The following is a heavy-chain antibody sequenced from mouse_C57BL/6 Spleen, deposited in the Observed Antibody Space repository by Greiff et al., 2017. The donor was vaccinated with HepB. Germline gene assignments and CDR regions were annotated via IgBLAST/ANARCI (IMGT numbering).Heavy chain of an antibody. V-gene: IGHV5-4*01. D-gene: IGHD2-4*01. CDR3: ARDYDYDDAWFAY. CDR2: ISDGGSYT. CDR1: GFTFSSYA. Sequence: EVQGVESGGGLVKPGGSLKLSCAASGFTFSSYAMSWVRQTPEKRLEWVATISDGGSYTYYPDNVKGRFTISRDNAKNNLYLQMSHLKSEDTAMYYCARDYDYDDAWFAYWGQGTLVTVSA. J-gene: IGHJ3*01.